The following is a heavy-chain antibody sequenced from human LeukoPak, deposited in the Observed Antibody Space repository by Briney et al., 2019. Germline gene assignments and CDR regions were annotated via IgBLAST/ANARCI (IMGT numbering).Heavy chain of an antibody. V-gene: IGHV4-39*01. CDR1: GGSISSNTYY. CDR2: IFYSGNPHYNPFFKNYSGTT. J-gene: IGHJ6*03. CDR3: ARQGGFYYGSGSYYEGIYLYYYMDV. D-gene: IGHD3-10*01. Sequence: PSETLSLTCSVSGGSISSNTYYWGWIRQPPGRGLEWFGSIFYSGNPHYNPFFKNYSGTTYYNPSLKSRVTISVDTSKNQFTLSLSSVTAADAALYYCARQGGFYYGSGSYYEGIYLYYYMDVWGKGTTVTVSS.